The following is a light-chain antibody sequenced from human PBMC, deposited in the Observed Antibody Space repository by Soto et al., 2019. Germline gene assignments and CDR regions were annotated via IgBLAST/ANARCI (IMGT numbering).Light chain of an antibody. CDR2: RNN. J-gene: IGLJ2*01. V-gene: IGLV1-47*01. CDR3: AAWYDSLSGVV. CDR1: SSNIGSNY. Sequence: QSVLTQPHSASGTPGQRVTISCSGSSSNIGSNYVYWYQQLPGTAPKLLIYRNNQRPSGVPDRFSGSKSGTSASLAISGLRSEDEADYYCAAWYDSLSGVVFGGGTKLTVL.